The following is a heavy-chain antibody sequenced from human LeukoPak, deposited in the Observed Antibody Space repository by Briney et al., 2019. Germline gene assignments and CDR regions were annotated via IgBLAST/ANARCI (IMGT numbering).Heavy chain of an antibody. CDR2: ISGSGGSK. D-gene: IGHD3-9*01. J-gene: IGHJ4*02. CDR3: ATQGAYNVLTGYYTLDY. CDR1: GFTFTSYA. Sequence: GGSLRLSCVASGFTFTSYAMSWVRQAPGKGLEWVSTISGSGGSKYYADSVKGRFTISRDKSKNTLFLQVTSLRAEDTAVYYCATQGAYNVLTGYYTLDYWGQGTLVTVSS. V-gene: IGHV3-23*01.